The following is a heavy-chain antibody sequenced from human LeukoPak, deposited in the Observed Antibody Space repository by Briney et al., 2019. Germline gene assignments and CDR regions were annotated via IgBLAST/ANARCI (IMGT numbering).Heavy chain of an antibody. CDR3: VAMVRGINNWFDP. Sequence: SETLSLTCTVSGGSISNYYWTWIRQPPGKGLEWIGYIYYSGSTNYNPSLKSRVTISVDTSKNQFSLKLSSVTAADTAVYYCVAMVRGINNWFDPWGQGTLVTDSS. J-gene: IGHJ5*02. D-gene: IGHD3-10*01. CDR2: IYYSGST. CDR1: GGSISNYY. V-gene: IGHV4-59*08.